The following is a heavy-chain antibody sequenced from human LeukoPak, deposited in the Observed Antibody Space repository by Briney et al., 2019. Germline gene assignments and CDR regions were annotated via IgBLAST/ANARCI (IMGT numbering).Heavy chain of an antibody. CDR1: GFTFSSYW. J-gene: IGHJ6*03. CDR2: INHSGST. Sequence: GSLRLSCAASGFTFSSYWMSWVRQAPGKGLEWIGEINHSGSTNYNPSLKSRVTISVDTSKNQFSLKLSSVAAADTAVYYCARGGVKQYYYYYMDVWGKGTTVTVSS. D-gene: IGHD1/OR15-1a*01. V-gene: IGHV4-34*01. CDR3: ARGGVKQYYYYYMDV.